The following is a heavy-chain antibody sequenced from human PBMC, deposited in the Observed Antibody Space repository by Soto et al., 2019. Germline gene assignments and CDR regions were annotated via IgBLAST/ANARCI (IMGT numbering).Heavy chain of an antibody. J-gene: IGHJ4*02. CDR2: INHSGST. D-gene: IGHD6-13*01. V-gene: IGHV4-34*01. CDR3: ARGRIAAAGRYFDY. Sequence: SETTSTTCAVYGESVYGYYWSWIRQPPGKGLEWIGEINHSGSTNYNPSLKSRVTISVDTSKNQFSLKLSSVTAADTAVYYCARGRIAAAGRYFDYWGQRTLVTVSS. CDR1: GESVYGYY.